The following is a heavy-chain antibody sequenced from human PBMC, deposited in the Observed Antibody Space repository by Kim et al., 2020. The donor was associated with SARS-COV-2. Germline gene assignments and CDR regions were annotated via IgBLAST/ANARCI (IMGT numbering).Heavy chain of an antibody. J-gene: IGHJ6*02. D-gene: IGHD2-2*01. CDR1: GYTLTELS. Sequence: ASVKVSCKVSGYTLTELSMHWVRQAPGKGLEWMGGFDPEDGETIYAQKFQGRVTMTEDTSTYTAYMELSSLRSEDTAVYYCRVVPAAMRYYYYGMDVWGQGTTVTVSS. V-gene: IGHV1-24*01. CDR3: RVVPAAMRYYYYGMDV. CDR2: FDPEDGET.